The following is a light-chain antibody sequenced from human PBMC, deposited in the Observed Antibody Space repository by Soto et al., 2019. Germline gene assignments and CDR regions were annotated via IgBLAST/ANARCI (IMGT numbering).Light chain of an antibody. V-gene: IGKV1-5*01. CDR1: QSISTW. CDR2: DAS. J-gene: IGKJ2*01. CDR3: QQYNSCPYT. Sequence: DIQMTQSPSTVSASVGDGITITCRASQSISTWLAWYQQKPGKAPKLLIYDASTLESGVPSGFSGSGSGTEFTLTISSLQPDDFATYYCQQYNSCPYTFGQGTKLEIK.